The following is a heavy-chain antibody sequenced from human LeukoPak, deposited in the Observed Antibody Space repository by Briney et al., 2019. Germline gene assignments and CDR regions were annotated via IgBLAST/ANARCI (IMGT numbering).Heavy chain of an antibody. Sequence: RTSVKVSCKVSGYTLTELSMHWVRQAPGKGLEWMGGFDPEDGETIYAQKFQGRVTMTEDTSTDTAYMELSSLRSDDTAVYYCARSHSNSWCQNWGQGTLVTVSS. J-gene: IGHJ4*02. CDR2: FDPEDGET. CDR1: GYTLTELS. V-gene: IGHV1-24*01. D-gene: IGHD6-13*01. CDR3: ARSHSNSWCQN.